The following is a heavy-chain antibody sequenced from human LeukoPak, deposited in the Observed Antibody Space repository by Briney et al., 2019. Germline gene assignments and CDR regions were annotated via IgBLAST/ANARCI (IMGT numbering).Heavy chain of an antibody. CDR2: ISWNSGSV. D-gene: IGHD3-10*01. Sequence: GGSLRLSCAASGFTFDDYAMHWVRQAPGKGLEWVSGISWNSGSVNYADSVKGRFTISRDNAKNSLYLQMNSLRAEDTAVYYCARGRGVNDYWGQGTLVTVSS. CDR3: ARGRGVNDY. J-gene: IGHJ4*02. V-gene: IGHV3-9*01. CDR1: GFTFDDYA.